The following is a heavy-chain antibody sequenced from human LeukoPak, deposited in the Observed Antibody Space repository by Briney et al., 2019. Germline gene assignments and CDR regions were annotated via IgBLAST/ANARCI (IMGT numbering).Heavy chain of an antibody. Sequence: PGGSLRLSCAASGFTFSNYWMHWVRQAPGKGLVWVSRINSDGSSTSHADSVKGRFTISRDNAKNTLYLQMNSLRAEDTAVYYCARGYAGNYRIDYWGQGTLVTVSS. D-gene: IGHD1-7*01. J-gene: IGHJ4*02. CDR3: ARGYAGNYRIDY. CDR2: INSDGSST. CDR1: GFTFSNYW. V-gene: IGHV3-74*01.